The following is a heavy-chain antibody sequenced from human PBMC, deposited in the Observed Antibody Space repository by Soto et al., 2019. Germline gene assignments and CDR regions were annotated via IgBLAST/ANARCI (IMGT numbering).Heavy chain of an antibody. CDR1: GFTFGTYA. V-gene: IGHV3-23*01. CDR3: ARAYVGSCSTVTCYVFDS. J-gene: IGHJ4*02. Sequence: EVQLLESGGGLVQPGGSLRLSCSASGFTFGTYAMSWVRQAPGKGLEWVSGIGAGDPTSYYTDSVKGRFFISRDISTNTLYLQMNSLRAEDTAIYYCARAYVGSCSTVTCYVFDSWGQGTLVTVSS. D-gene: IGHD2-2*01. CDR2: IGAGDPTS.